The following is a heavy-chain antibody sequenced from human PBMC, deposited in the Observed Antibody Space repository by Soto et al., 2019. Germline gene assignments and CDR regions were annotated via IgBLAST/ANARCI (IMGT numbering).Heavy chain of an antibody. CDR1: GYSFTTYG. V-gene: IGHV1-18*01. Sequence: QVQLVQSRGEVKKPGASVKVSCKTSGYSFTTYGISWVRQAPGQGLEWMGWISGYNGNTNYAQKLQGRVTMTTDTTTRTSYMERRSLRSDDTAVYYRARQGPATYLYYRMDVWGQGSTVTVSS. CDR3: ARQGPATYLYYRMDV. CDR2: ISGYNGNT. J-gene: IGHJ6*02.